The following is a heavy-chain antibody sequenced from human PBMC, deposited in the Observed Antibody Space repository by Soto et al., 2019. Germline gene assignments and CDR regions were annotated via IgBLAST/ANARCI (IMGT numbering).Heavy chain of an antibody. CDR1: GDSISSGRYH. CDR3: ARAAGFGVVTTFMDY. J-gene: IGHJ4*02. V-gene: IGHV4-39*01. D-gene: IGHD3-3*01. CDR2: IHYTGNT. Sequence: QLQLQESGPGLVKPSETLSLICTVSGDSISSGRYHWGWIRQPPGKGMELIATIHYTGNTHYNPSLTGGATIFVDKSKCQFSLRLSSVTAADTAVSYWARAAGFGVVTTFMDYWGQGTLVTVSS.